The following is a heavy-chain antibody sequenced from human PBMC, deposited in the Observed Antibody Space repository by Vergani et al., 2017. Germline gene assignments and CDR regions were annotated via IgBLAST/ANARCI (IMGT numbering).Heavy chain of an antibody. J-gene: IGHJ4*02. CDR1: SFSVSSHY. CDR3: TKGSRGYTGYFFDY. Sequence: LVESGGGLVQPGGSLRLSCAASSFSVSSHYMTWVRQAPGKGLEWVSTINIGGRTSYADSVKGRLTLTRDDSKNTLHLQMNSLRADDTAVYYCTKGSRGYTGYFFDYWGQGTLATVSS. CDR2: INIGGRT. D-gene: IGHD5-12*01. V-gene: IGHV3-53*01.